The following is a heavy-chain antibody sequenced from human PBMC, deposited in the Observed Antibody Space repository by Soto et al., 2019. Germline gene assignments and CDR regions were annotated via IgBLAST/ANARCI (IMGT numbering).Heavy chain of an antibody. CDR2: IYYSGST. CDR1: GGSISSYY. V-gene: IGHV4-59*01. J-gene: IGHJ4*02. D-gene: IGHD6-6*01. CDR3: ARGGYSSSSPLDY. Sequence: PSETLSLTCTVSGGSISSYYWSWIRQPPGKGLEWIGYIYYSGSTNYNPSLKSRVTISVDTSKNQFSLKLSSVTAADTAVYYCARGGYSSSSPLDYWGQGTLVTVSS.